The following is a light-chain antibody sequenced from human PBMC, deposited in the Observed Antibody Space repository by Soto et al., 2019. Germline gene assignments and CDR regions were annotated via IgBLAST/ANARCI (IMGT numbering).Light chain of an antibody. Sequence: QSVLAQPASVSGSPGQAITISCSGSSSDVGAHNFVSWYQHHPGKAPKLMIYEVSNRPSGVSNRFSGSKSGNTASLTISGRQAEDEADYYCNSYTGSNTYVSGSGTKVTV. CDR2: EVS. CDR1: SSDVGAHNF. CDR3: NSYTGSNTYV. V-gene: IGLV2-14*01. J-gene: IGLJ1*01.